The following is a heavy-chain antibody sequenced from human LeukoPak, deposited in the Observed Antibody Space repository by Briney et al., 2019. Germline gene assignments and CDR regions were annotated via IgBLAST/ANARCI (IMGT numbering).Heavy chain of an antibody. D-gene: IGHD3-10*01. V-gene: IGHV3-66*01. CDR3: ASYGYYYGSGSYRFDP. Sequence: GGSLRLSCAASGFTVSSNYMSWVRQAPGKGLEWVSVIYSGGSTYYADSVKGRFTISRDNSKNTLYLQMNSLRAEDTAVYYCASYGYYYGSGSYRFDPWGQGTLVTVSS. CDR1: GFTVSSNY. CDR2: IYSGGST. J-gene: IGHJ5*02.